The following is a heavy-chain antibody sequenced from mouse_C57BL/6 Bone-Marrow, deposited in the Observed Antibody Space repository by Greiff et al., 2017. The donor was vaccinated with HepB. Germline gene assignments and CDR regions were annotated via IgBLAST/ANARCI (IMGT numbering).Heavy chain of an antibody. J-gene: IGHJ4*01. Sequence: VQLQQSGAELVRPGTSVKMSCKASGYTFTNYWIGWAKQRPGHGLEWIGDIYPGAGYTNYNEKFKGKAILTADKSSSTAYMQFSSLTSEDSAIYYYVATTVVGRGYSFDYWGQGTSVTVSS. D-gene: IGHD1-1*01. CDR2: IYPGAGYT. V-gene: IGHV1-63*01. CDR1: GYTFTNYW. CDR3: VATTVVGRGYSFDY.